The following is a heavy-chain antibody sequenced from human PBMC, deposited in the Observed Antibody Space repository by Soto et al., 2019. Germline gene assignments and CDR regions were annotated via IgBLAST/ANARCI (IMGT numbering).Heavy chain of an antibody. D-gene: IGHD3-10*01. Sequence: QVQLVESGGGVVQPGRSLRLSCAASGFPFTSYGMHWVREGPDKGLEWVAIISYDGSDNYYADSVKGRFTISRDNSKNTLYLQMNSLRPEDTALYYCVGGQYYFDYRGQGTLVSVSS. CDR3: VGGQYYFDY. J-gene: IGHJ4*02. V-gene: IGHV3-30*03. CDR1: GFPFTSYG. CDR2: ISYDGSDN.